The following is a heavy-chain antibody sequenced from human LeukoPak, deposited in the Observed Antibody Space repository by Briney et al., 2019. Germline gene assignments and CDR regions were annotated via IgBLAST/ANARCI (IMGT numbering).Heavy chain of an antibody. CDR1: GFTFSSYS. D-gene: IGHD5-12*01. CDR2: IISSSRTI. V-gene: IGHV3-48*04. CDR3: TRGGGAYGYFDY. Sequence: PGGSLRLSCAASGFTFSSYSMNWVRQAPGKGPEWVSYIISSSRTIYYADSVKGRFTISRDNAKNSLYLQMNSLRADDTAVYYCTRGGGAYGYFDYWGQGTLVTVSS. J-gene: IGHJ4*02.